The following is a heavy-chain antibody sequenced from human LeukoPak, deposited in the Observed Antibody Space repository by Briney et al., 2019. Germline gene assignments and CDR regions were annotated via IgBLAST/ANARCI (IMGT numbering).Heavy chain of an antibody. J-gene: IGHJ4*02. CDR3: ARASRESGLDY. CDR1: GFTVSSNY. V-gene: IGHV3-66*01. Sequence: GGSLRLSCAASGFTVSSNYMSWVRQAPGKGLEWVSVIYSGGSTYYADSVKGRFTISRDNSKNTLYLQMNSLRAEDTAVYYCARASRESGLDYWGQGTLVTVSS. CDR2: IYSGGST. D-gene: IGHD3-3*01.